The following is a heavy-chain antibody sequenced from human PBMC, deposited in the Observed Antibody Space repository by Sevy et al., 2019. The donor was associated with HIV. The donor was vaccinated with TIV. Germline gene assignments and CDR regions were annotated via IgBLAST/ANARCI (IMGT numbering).Heavy chain of an antibody. Sequence: GESLKISCAASGFTFDDYTMHWVRQAPGKGLEWVSLISWDGGSTYYADSVKGRFTISRDNSKYSLYLQMNSLRTEDNALYYCAKARYRSSTYFDYWGQGTLVTVSS. CDR1: GFTFDDYT. D-gene: IGHD6-13*01. V-gene: IGHV3-43*01. CDR3: AKARYRSSTYFDY. J-gene: IGHJ4*02. CDR2: ISWDGGST.